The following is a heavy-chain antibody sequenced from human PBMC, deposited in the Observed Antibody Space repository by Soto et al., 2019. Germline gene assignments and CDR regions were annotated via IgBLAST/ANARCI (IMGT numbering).Heavy chain of an antibody. CDR2: IKQDGSEK. D-gene: IGHD6-13*01. CDR1: GFTFSSYW. J-gene: IGHJ6*02. CDR3: ARGVGHRSWYRANWRGGAMDV. V-gene: IGHV3-7*05. Sequence: GSLRLSCAASGFTFSSYWMSWVRQAPGKGLEWVANIKQDGSEKYYVDSVKGRFTISRDNAKNSLYLQMNSLRAEDTAVYYCARGVGHRSWYRANWRGGAMDVWGQGTTVTVSS.